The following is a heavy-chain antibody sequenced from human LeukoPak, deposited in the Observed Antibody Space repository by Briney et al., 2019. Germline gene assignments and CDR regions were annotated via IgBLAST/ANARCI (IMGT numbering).Heavy chain of an antibody. J-gene: IGHJ3*01. D-gene: IGHD1-1*01. CDR1: GGSISTNY. V-gene: IGHV4-4*07. Sequence: SETLSLTCTVSGGSISTNYWSWIRQPAGKGPEWIGRFSVGGRTNYHPSLKSRVTMSRDTSKNQFSLKVNSVTPADSAKYHCARERPGNDVLSPFDVWGQGIMITVSS. CDR3: ARERPGNDVLSPFDV. CDR2: FSVGGRT.